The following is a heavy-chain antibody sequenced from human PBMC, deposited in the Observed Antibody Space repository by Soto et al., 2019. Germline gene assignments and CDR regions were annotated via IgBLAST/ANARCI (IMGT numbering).Heavy chain of an antibody. V-gene: IGHV4-61*01. CDR2: IYYSGST. D-gene: IGHD3-22*01. J-gene: IGHJ4*02. CDR3: ARMSYDSSHRSRREKRMGAFDY. CDR1: GGSVSSGSYY. Sequence: QVQLQESGPGLVKPSETLSLTCTVSGGSVSSGSYYWSWIRQPPGKGLEWIGYIYYSGSTNYNPSLKSRVTISVDTSKNQFSLKLSSVTAADTAVYYCARMSYDSSHRSRREKRMGAFDYWGQGTLVTVSS.